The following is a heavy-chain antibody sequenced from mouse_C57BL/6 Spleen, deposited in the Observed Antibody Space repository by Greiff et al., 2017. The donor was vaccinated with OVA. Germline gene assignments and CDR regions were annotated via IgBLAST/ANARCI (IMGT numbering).Heavy chain of an antibody. J-gene: IGHJ2*01. CDR2: INPGSGGT. CDR3: ARRVNYDY. D-gene: IGHD2-1*01. V-gene: IGHV1-54*01. CDR1: GYAFTNYL. Sequence: VQLQQSGAELVRPGTSVKVSCKASGYAFTNYLIEWVKQRPGQGLEWIGVINPGSGGTNYNEKFKGKATLPADKSSSTAYMQLSSLTSEDSAVYFCARRVNYDYWGQGTTLTVSS.